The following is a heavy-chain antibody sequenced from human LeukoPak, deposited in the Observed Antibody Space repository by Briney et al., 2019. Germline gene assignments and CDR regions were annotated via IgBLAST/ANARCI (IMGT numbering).Heavy chain of an antibody. J-gene: IGHJ5*02. Sequence: PSETLSLTCTVSGGSIRSYYWSWIRQPPGKQLEWIGYIYSGGSTNYNPSLKSRVTISVDTSKNQFSLKLTSVTAADTAVYHCAKYVSTGWFDPWGQGTLVTVSS. V-gene: IGHV4-4*08. CDR2: IYSGGST. D-gene: IGHD5/OR15-5a*01. CDR1: GGSIRSYY. CDR3: AKYVSTGWFDP.